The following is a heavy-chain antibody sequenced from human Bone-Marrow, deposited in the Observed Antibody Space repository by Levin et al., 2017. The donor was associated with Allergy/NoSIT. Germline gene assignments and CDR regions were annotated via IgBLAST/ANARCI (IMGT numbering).Heavy chain of an antibody. Sequence: GESLKISCTASGFTFSSYWMHWVRQAPGKGLVWVSRISNDESDITYADSVKGRFTISRDNAKNTLYLQMNSLRAEDTAMYYCARGGITYDYWGLGTLVSVSS. CDR2: ISNDESDI. V-gene: IGHV3-74*01. CDR1: GFTFSSYW. D-gene: IGHD3-10*01. CDR3: ARGGITYDY. J-gene: IGHJ4*02.